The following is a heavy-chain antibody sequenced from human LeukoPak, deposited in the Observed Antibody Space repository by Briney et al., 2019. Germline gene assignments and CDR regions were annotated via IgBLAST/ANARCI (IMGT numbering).Heavy chain of an antibody. D-gene: IGHD2-15*01. J-gene: IGHJ4*02. CDR2: MNPNSGNT. V-gene: IGHV1-8*01. Sequence: ASVTVSCKASGYTFTSYDIDWVRQATGQGLERMGSMNPNSGNTDYARKFQGRVTMTRNTSISTAYMELSSLRSEDTAVYYCARSDSENLLNFDYWGQGTLVTVSS. CDR1: GYTFTSYD. CDR3: ARSDSENLLNFDY.